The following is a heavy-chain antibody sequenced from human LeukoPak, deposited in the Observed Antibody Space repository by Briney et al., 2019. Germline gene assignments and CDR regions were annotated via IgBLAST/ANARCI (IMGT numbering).Heavy chain of an antibody. V-gene: IGHV3-53*01. CDR2: IYSGGST. J-gene: IGHJ4*02. CDR3: ARDYYYGSGSYSYYFDY. CDR1: GFTVSSNY. Sequence: GGSLRLSCAASGFTVSSNYMSWVRQAPGKGLEWVSIIYSGGSTYYADSVKGRFTISRDNSKNTLYLQMNGLRAEDTAVYYCARDYYYGSGSYSYYFDYWGQGTLVTVSS. D-gene: IGHD3-10*01.